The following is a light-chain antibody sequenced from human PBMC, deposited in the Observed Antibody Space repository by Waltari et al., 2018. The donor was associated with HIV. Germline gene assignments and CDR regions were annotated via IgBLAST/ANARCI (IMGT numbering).Light chain of an antibody. CDR1: SSEVGGYNY. J-gene: IGLJ1*01. CDR2: QVS. Sequence: QSALTQPASVSGSPGQSITISCTGTSSEVGGYNYVSWLQQHPGKAPPLMIYQVSNRPSWVSNRFSGSKSGNTASLTISGLQAEDEADYYCSSYTSSSTLVFGTGTKVTVL. V-gene: IGLV2-14*01. CDR3: SSYTSSSTLV.